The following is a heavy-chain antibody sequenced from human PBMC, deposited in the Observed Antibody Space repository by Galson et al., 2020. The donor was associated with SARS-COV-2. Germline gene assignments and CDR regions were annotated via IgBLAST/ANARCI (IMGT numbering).Heavy chain of an antibody. CDR2: ISSDGRNS. CDR1: GFTFSNYV. J-gene: IGHJ4*02. D-gene: IGHD1-26*01. Sequence: GGSLRLSCAASGFTFSNYVMHWVRQAPGKGPEWVAVISSDGRNSFYADSLKGRFTISRDNSKSTLYLQMNSLRAEDTAVYYCARGGEWELPYDFDYWGQGTLVTVSS. CDR3: ARGGEWELPYDFDY. V-gene: IGHV3-30*04.